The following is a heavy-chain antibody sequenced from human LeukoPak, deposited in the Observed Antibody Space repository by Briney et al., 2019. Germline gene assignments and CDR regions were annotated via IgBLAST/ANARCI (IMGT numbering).Heavy chain of an antibody. V-gene: IGHV3-23*01. CDR2: ISGSGGDT. D-gene: IGHD3-22*01. CDR3: AKVRYDSTGYYYTYFYYGMDV. Sequence: PGGSLRLSCAASGFTFSTYAVNWVRQAPGKGLEWVSGISGSGGDTYYADSVRGRFTVSRDNSKGTLYLQMISLGAEDTAVYYCAKVRYDSTGYYYTYFYYGMDVWGQGTTVTVSS. J-gene: IGHJ6*01. CDR1: GFTFSTYA.